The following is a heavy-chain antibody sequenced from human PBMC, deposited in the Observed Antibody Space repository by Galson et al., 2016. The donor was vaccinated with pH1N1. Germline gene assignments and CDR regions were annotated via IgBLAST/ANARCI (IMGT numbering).Heavy chain of an antibody. CDR1: GYSFTDYY. D-gene: IGHD4-11*01. V-gene: IGHV1-46*01. J-gene: IGHJ4*02. CDR3: ASAPYSNYPYYSFDF. Sequence: SVKVSCKASGYSFTDYYVHWIRQAPGQGLEWMAIIKPTGGDTTYAQNFQGRVFVTRDTSTSTVYMEVTILRYEYTAVYYCASAPYSNYPYYSFDFWCQGTLVTVSS. CDR2: IKPTGGDT.